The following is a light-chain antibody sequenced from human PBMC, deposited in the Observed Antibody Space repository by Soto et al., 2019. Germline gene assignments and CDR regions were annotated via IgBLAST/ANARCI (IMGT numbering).Light chain of an antibody. CDR2: LGS. V-gene: IGKV2-28*01. CDR3: MQALQTPRT. Sequence: DIVLTQSPLSLPVTPGERASNSCRSSQSLLHSNGYNYLDWYLQKPGQSPQLLISLGSNRASGVPDRFSGSGSGTDFTLKISRVEAEDVGVYYCMQALQTPRTFGQGTKVEIK. CDR1: QSLLHSNGYNY. J-gene: IGKJ1*01.